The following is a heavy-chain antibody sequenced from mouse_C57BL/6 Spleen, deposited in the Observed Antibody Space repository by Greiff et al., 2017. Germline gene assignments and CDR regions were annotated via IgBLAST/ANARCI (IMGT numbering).Heavy chain of an antibody. V-gene: IGHV14-4*01. CDR1: GFNITDDY. CDR2: IDPENGDT. Sequence: VQLQQSGAELVRPGASVKLSCTASGFNITDDYMHWVKQRPEQGLEWIGWIDPENGDTEYASKFQGKATITADTSSNTAYLQLSSLTSEDTAVYYCTYYYVSSLFAYWGQGTLVTVSA. CDR3: TYYYVSSLFAY. J-gene: IGHJ3*01. D-gene: IGHD1-1*01.